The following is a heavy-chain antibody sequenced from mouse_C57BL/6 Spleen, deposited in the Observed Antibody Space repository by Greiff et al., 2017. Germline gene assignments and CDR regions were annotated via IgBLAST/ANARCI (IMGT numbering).Heavy chain of an antibody. CDR3: ARGYDGYPYYFDY. J-gene: IGHJ2*01. CDR1: GYTFTSYW. Sequence: VQLQQSGAELVMPGASVKLSCKASGYTFTSYWMHWVKQRPGQGLEWIGEIDPSDSYTNYNQKFKGKSTLTVDKSSSTAYMQLSSLTSEDSAVYYCARGYDGYPYYFDYWGQGTTLTVSS. CDR2: IDPSDSYT. V-gene: IGHV1-69*01. D-gene: IGHD2-3*01.